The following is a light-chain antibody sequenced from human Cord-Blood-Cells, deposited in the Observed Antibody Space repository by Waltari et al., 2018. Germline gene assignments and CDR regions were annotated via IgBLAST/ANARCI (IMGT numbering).Light chain of an antibody. V-gene: IGLV2-14*03. CDR3: SSYTSSSTWV. J-gene: IGLJ3*02. CDR1: SSEVGGYNY. Sequence: QSALTQPAPVSGSPGQPIPIPRTGTSSEVGGYNYVSWYRQHPDKAPRLVIYDVSNRPSGVSNRFSGSKSGNTASLTISGLQAEDEADYYCSSYTSSSTWVFGGGTKLTVL. CDR2: DVS.